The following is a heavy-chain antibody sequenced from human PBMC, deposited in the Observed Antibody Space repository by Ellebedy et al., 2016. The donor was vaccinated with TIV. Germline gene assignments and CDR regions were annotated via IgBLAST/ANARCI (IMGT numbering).Heavy chain of an antibody. CDR3: ATVMTTVTNDAFHI. V-gene: IGHV1-69*04. J-gene: IGHJ3*02. CDR1: GGPFSSYA. Sequence: AASVKVSCKASGGPFSSYAISWVRQAPGQGLEWMGRIIPILDITNYAQKFQGRVTMTEDTSTDTAYMELSSLRSEDTAVYYCATVMTTVTNDAFHIWGQGTMVTVSS. D-gene: IGHD4-17*01. CDR2: IIPILDIT.